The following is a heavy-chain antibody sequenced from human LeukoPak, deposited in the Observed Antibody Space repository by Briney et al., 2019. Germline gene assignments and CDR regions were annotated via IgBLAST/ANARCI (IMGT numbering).Heavy chain of an antibody. V-gene: IGHV3-74*01. CDR3: ARDCCYWDAFDL. J-gene: IGHJ3*01. CDR1: GFNFNPYW. Sequence: GESLRLSCAASGFNFNPYWMHWVRQAPGQGLVWVARINSDGRSTNYADPVKGRFTISRDNAKNTLYLQMNSLRAEDTAVYFCARDCCYWDAFDLWGQGAMVTVSS. CDR2: INSDGRST. D-gene: IGHD2-21*01.